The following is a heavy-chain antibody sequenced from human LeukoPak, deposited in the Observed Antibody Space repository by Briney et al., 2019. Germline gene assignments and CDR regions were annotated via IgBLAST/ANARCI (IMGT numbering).Heavy chain of an antibody. CDR2: VNRDGSST. CDR1: GFAFSDYW. D-gene: IGHD6-13*01. V-gene: IGHV3-74*01. CDR3: ARDRSISAAGDTY. J-gene: IGHJ4*02. Sequence: GGSLRLSCAASGFAFSDYWMHWVRQAPGKGLVWVSRVNRDGSSTSYADSVKGRFTISRDNAKNTLSLQMNSLRAEDTAVYYCARDRSISAAGDTYWGQGTLVTVSS.